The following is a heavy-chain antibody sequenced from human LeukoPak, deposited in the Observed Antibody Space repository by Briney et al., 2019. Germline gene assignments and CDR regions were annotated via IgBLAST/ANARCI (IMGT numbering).Heavy chain of an antibody. J-gene: IGHJ6*03. D-gene: IGHD6-19*01. V-gene: IGHV3-9*01. CDR2: ISWNSGSI. CDR1: GFTFDDYA. Sequence: GRSLRLSCAASGFTFDDYAMQWVRQAPGKGREWGSGISWNSGSIGYAHSVKGRFPISRDNAKNSLYLQMNSLRAEDTALYYCAKGFREEVAGSIYYYYYYMDVWGKGTTVTVSS. CDR3: AKGFREEVAGSIYYYYYYMDV.